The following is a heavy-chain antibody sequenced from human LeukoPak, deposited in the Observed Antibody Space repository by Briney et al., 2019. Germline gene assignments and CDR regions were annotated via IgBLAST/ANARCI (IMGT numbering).Heavy chain of an antibody. J-gene: IGHJ3*02. V-gene: IGHV3-11*01. CDR1: GFTFSDYY. Sequence: GGSLRLSCAASGFTFSDYYMSWIRQAPGKGLEWVSYISSSGSTIYYADSVKGRFTISRDNAKNSLYLQMNSLRAEDTAVYYCARGDFDWLPLRAFDIWGQGTMVTVSS. D-gene: IGHD3-9*01. CDR3: ARGDFDWLPLRAFDI. CDR2: ISSSGSTI.